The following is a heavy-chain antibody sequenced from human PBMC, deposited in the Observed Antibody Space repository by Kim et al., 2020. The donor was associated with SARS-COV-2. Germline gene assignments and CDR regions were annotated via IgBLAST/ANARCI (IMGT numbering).Heavy chain of an antibody. CDR2: IDCGNGNT. CDR1: GHFFTRDS. CDR3: LGGLYFDF. Sequence: ASVKVSCKTSGHFFTRDSIHWVRQAPGQGLEWMGGIDCGNGNTIYSQKFQGRVTFTTDTSVSTAYMELSFLRSEDSAVYYCLGGLYFDFWVQGTLVPVSS. D-gene: IGHD3-16*01. V-gene: IGHV1-3*01. J-gene: IGHJ4*02.